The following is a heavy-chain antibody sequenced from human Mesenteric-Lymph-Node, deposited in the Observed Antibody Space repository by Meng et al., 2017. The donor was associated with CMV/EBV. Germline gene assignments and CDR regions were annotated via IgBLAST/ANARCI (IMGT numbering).Heavy chain of an antibody. J-gene: IGHJ4*02. CDR2: ISSSSSYI. CDR1: GFSFSSYS. D-gene: IGHD3-22*01. CDR3: ARGPTSYYYDRSGYYYFDY. Sequence: GESLKISCAASGFSFSSYSMNWVRQAPGKVLEWVSSISSSSSYIYYADSVKGRFTISRGNAKNSVYLQMNSLRAEDTALYYCARGPTSYYYDRSGYYYFDYWGQGTLVTVSS. V-gene: IGHV3-21*01.